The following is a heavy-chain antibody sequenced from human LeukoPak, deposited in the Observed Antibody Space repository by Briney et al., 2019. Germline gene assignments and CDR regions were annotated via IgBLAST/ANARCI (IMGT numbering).Heavy chain of an antibody. CDR2: IYYSGST. V-gene: IGHV4-59*01. Sequence: SETLSLPCTVSGDSIRSYYWTWLRQPPGKGLEWIGSIYYSGSTNYNPSPKSRVTISVDTSKNQFSLKLSSVTAADTAVYYCARAVAVRDYGDYPWFDPWGQGTLVTVSS. D-gene: IGHD4-17*01. CDR3: ARAVAVRDYGDYPWFDP. J-gene: IGHJ5*02. CDR1: GDSIRSYY.